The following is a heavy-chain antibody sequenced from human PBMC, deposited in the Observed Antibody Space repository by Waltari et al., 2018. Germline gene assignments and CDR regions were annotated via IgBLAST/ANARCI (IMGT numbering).Heavy chain of an antibody. CDR1: GYTFLDYF. Sequence: EVQLVQSGAEVKKPGATVKISCKASGYTFLDYFMHWVQQAPGKGLEWVGRIDPEDGETVYAEKFQGRVTITADTSTDTSYLELSSLRSDDTAVYYCAPLPGGSGQTFDYWGQGTLLTVSS. CDR2: IDPEDGET. CDR3: APLPGGSGQTFDY. J-gene: IGHJ4*02. V-gene: IGHV1-69-2*01. D-gene: IGHD3-10*01.